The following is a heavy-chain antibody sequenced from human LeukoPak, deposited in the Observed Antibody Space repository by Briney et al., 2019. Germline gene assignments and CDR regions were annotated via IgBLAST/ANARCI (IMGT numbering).Heavy chain of an antibody. D-gene: IGHD3-22*01. J-gene: IGHJ4*02. CDR2: IFYTGST. Sequence: PSETLSLTCTVSGGSISSNYWSWIRQPPGKGLEWIGYIFYTGSTNYNPSLKSRVTISLDTSKNQFSLKLSSVTAADTAVYYCARQGITMIAFDYWGQGTLVTVSS. CDR3: ARQGITMIAFDY. V-gene: IGHV4-59*08. CDR1: GGSISSNY.